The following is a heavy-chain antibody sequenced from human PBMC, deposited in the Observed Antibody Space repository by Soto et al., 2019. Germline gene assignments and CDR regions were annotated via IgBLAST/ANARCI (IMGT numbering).Heavy chain of an antibody. CDR2: INHSGST. V-gene: IGHV4-34*01. CDR3: ARGGIVVVPAAKRYFQH. CDR1: GGSFSGYY. Sequence: QVQLQQWGAGLLKPSETLSLTCAVYGGSFSGYYWSWIRQPPGKGLEWIGEINHSGSTNYNPSLKSRVTIPVDTSNNKLSLKLSSVTAADTAVYYCARGGIVVVPAAKRYFQHWGQGTLVTVSS. J-gene: IGHJ1*01. D-gene: IGHD2-2*01.